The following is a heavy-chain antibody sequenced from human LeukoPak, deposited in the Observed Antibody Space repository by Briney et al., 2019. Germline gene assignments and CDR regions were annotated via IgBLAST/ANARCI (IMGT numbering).Heavy chain of an antibody. D-gene: IGHD6-19*01. Sequence: SVKVSCKASGGTFSSYAISWVRQAPGQGLEWMGGIIPIFGTADYAQKFQGRVTITADESTSTAYMELSSLRSEDTAVYYCARDERVAGTGGAFDIWGQGTMVTVSS. V-gene: IGHV1-69*13. CDR1: GGTFSSYA. CDR2: IIPIFGTA. CDR3: ARDERVAGTGGAFDI. J-gene: IGHJ3*02.